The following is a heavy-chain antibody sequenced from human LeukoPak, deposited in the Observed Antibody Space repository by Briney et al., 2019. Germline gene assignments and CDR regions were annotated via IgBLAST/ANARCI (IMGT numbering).Heavy chain of an antibody. D-gene: IGHD6-13*01. V-gene: IGHV4-59*01. J-gene: IGHJ4*02. Sequence: PSETLSLTCTVSGDSLSSYFWSWIRQPPGKGLEWIAYIYYSGSTNYNPSLKSRVAISVDTSKNQFSLKLSSVTAADTAVYYRARQPSSWFTSFDSWGQGTLVTVSS. CDR3: ARQPSSWFTSFDS. CDR2: IYYSGST. CDR1: GDSLSSYF.